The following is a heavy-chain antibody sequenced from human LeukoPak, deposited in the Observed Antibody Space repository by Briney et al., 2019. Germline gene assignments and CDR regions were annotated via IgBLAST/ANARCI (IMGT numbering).Heavy chain of an antibody. J-gene: IGHJ4*02. Sequence: ASVKVSCKVSGYTLTELSMHWVRQAPGKGLEWTGGFDPEDGETIYAQKFQGRVTMTEDTSTDTAYMELSSLRSEDTAVYYCATAFGDGYNLDYWGQGTLVTVSS. CDR3: ATAFGDGYNLDY. CDR1: GYTLTELS. D-gene: IGHD5-24*01. V-gene: IGHV1-24*01. CDR2: FDPEDGET.